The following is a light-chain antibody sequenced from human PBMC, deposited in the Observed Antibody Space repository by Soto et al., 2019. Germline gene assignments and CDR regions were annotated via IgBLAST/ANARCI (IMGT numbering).Light chain of an antibody. CDR1: QSVSTNY. J-gene: IGKJ3*01. V-gene: IGKV3-20*01. CDR2: GAS. CDR3: PQYGSTPFT. Sequence: EIVLTQSPGTLSLSPGDRATLSCRASQSVSTNYLAWYQQSLGQAPRLLIYGASSRATGIPDRFSGNGSGKDFTLTISRLVPEDFAVYSCPQYGSTPFTFGPGTKVDIK.